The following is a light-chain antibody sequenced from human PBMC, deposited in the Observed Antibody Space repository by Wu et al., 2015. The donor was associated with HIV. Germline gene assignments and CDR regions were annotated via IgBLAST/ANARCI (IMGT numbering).Light chain of an antibody. CDR3: QQYGSSPYT. CDR1: QSVTNSY. V-gene: IGKV3-20*01. Sequence: EIVLTQSPGTLSLSPGIRVALSCRASQSVTNSYLAWYQQRPGQAPRLLIYGASSRATGIPDRFSGSGSGTDFTLTISRLDPEDFAVYYCQQYGSSPYTFGQGTRLEIK. CDR2: GAS. J-gene: IGKJ2*01.